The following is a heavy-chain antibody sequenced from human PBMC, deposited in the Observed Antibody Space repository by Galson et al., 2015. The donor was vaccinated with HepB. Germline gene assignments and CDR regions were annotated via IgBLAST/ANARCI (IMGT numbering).Heavy chain of an antibody. D-gene: IGHD3-10*01. J-gene: IGHJ4*02. CDR1: GFTFSGSA. V-gene: IGHV3-73*01. Sequence: SLRLSCAASGFTFSGSAIHWVRQASGKGLEWVGRISSKPNSYATSYAASVKGRFTISRDDSKNTAYLQMNSLKAEDTAIYYCSRQDGDYYGSGSPIDYWGQGTLVIVSS. CDR2: ISSKPNSYAT. CDR3: SRQDGDYYGSGSPIDY.